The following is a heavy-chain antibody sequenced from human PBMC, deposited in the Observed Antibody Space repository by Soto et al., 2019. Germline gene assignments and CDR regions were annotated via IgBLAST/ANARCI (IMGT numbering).Heavy chain of an antibody. V-gene: IGHV4-30-2*01. CDR3: ARSREFDY. CDR2: IFPSGTT. Sequence: SETLSLTCGVSGGSLSGATYSWNWIRQPPGKGLEWIGYIFPSGTTYYSPSLKSRVTISIDVSKNQFSLSLRSLTAADTAVYYCARSREFDYWSQGTLVTVSS. J-gene: IGHJ4*02. CDR1: GGSLSGATYS.